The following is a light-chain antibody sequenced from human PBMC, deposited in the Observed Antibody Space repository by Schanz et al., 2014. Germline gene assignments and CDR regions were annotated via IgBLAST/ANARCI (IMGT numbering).Light chain of an antibody. Sequence: QSALTQPPSVSGSPGQSVTISCTGTSSDVGSYDRVSWYQQPPDTAPKLMIYEVYKRPSGVPDRFSGSKSVNTASLTISGLQAEDEADYYCSSYTRSSTQVFGGGTKLTVL. CDR2: EVY. CDR3: SSYTRSSTQV. CDR1: SSDVGSYDR. V-gene: IGLV2-18*02. J-gene: IGLJ3*02.